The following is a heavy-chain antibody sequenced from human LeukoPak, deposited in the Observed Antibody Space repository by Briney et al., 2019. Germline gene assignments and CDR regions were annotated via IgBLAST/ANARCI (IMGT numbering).Heavy chain of an antibody. CDR1: GGSISSGDYY. Sequence: PSETLSLTCTVSGGSISSGDYYWSWIRQPPGKGLGWIGYIYYSGSTYCNPSLKSRVTISVDTSKNQFSLKLSSVTAADTAVYYCAREGGVMDDILTGYTTYYFDYWGQGTLVTVSS. CDR2: IYYSGST. CDR3: AREGGVMDDILTGYTTYYFDY. D-gene: IGHD3-9*01. V-gene: IGHV4-30-4*01. J-gene: IGHJ4*02.